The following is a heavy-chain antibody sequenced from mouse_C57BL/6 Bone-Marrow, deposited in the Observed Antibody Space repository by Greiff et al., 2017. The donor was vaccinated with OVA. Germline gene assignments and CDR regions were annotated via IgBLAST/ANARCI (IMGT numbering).Heavy chain of an antibody. J-gene: IGHJ3*01. D-gene: IGHD2-1*01. CDR3: AREDGNWFAY. V-gene: IGHV1-4*01. Sequence: QVQLQQSGAELARPGASVKMSCKASGYTFTSYTMHWVKQRPGQGLEWIGYINPSSGYTKYNQKFKDKATLTSDKSSSTAYMQLSSLTSEDSAVYYCAREDGNWFAYWGQGTLVTVSA. CDR2: INPSSGYT. CDR1: GYTFTSYT.